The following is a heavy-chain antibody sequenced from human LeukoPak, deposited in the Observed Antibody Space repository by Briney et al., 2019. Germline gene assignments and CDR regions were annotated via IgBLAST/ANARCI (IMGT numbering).Heavy chain of an antibody. V-gene: IGHV3-7*03. J-gene: IGHJ1*01. Sequence: GGSLRLSCAASGFTFSSYWMSWVRQAPGKGLEWVANIKQDGSEKYYVDSVKGRFTISRDNAKNSLYLQMNSLRAEDTAVYYCARASRGYCSSTSCPRTAEYFQHWGQGTLVTVSS. D-gene: IGHD2-2*01. CDR2: IKQDGSEK. CDR3: ARASRGYCSSTSCPRTAEYFQH. CDR1: GFTFSSYW.